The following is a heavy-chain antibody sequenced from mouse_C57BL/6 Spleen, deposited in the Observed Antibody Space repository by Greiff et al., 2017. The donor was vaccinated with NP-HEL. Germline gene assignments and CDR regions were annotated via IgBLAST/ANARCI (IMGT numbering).Heavy chain of an antibody. Sequence: VQLQQSGPELVKPGASVKISCKASGYAFSSSWMNWVKQRPGKGLEWIGRIYPGDGDTNYNGKFKGKATLTADKSSSTAYMQLSSLTSEDSAVYFCARNPPYGSRNYYFDYWGQGTTLTVSS. CDR3: ARNPPYGSRNYYFDY. CDR2: IYPGDGDT. J-gene: IGHJ2*01. V-gene: IGHV1-82*01. CDR1: GYAFSSSW. D-gene: IGHD1-1*01.